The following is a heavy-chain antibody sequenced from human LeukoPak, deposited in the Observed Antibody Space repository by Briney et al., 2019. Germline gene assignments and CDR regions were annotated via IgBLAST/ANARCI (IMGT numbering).Heavy chain of an antibody. V-gene: IGHV3-66*01. J-gene: IGHJ5*02. D-gene: IGHD1-14*01. CDR1: GFTVSSNY. CDR3: ARIRRFHSRFDP. Sequence: GGSLRLSCAASGFTVSSNYMSWVRQAPGKGLEWVSVIYSGGSTYYADSVRGRFTISRDNSKNTLYLQMNSLRAEDTAVYYCARIRRFHSRFDPGRRGTLDTVSS. CDR2: IYSGGST.